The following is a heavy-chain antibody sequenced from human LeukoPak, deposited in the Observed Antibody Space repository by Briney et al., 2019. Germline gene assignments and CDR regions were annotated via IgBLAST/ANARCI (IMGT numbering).Heavy chain of an antibody. Sequence: SETLSLTCTVSGGSISSSSYYWGWIRQPPGKGLEWIGSIYYSGSTYYNPSLKSRVTISADTSKNQFSLKLSSVTAADTAVYYCARVEGPVGYDWFDPWGQGTLVTVSS. J-gene: IGHJ5*02. V-gene: IGHV4-39*07. CDR1: GGSISSSSYY. CDR2: IYYSGST. D-gene: IGHD1-26*01. CDR3: ARVEGPVGYDWFDP.